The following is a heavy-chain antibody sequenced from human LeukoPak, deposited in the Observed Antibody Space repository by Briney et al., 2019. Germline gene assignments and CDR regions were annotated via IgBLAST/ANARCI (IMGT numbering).Heavy chain of an antibody. CDR2: INWMGGNA. V-gene: IGHV3-20*04. CDR3: TRRAGDTTHRHFDL. Sequence: LTGGSLRLSCTASGFIVSDNCMSWVRQAPGKGLEWVSGINWMGGNAVYPDSMKGRFTISRDNAKNSVFLQLDRLRVEDTAVYYCTRRAGDTTHRHFDLWGRGTLVIVSS. CDR1: GFIVSDNC. J-gene: IGHJ2*01. D-gene: IGHD1-26*01.